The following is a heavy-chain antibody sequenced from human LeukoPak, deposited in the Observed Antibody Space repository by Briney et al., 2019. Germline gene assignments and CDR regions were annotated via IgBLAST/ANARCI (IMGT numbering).Heavy chain of an antibody. CDR3: ARRIVVVVAATYIDY. J-gene: IGHJ4*02. D-gene: IGHD2-15*01. CDR2: INHSGST. V-gene: IGHV4-34*01. Sequence: SETLSLTCAVDGGSVIGYYWSWIRQPPGKGLECIGEINHSGSTNYNPSLKSRVNISVDTSKNQFSLKLSSVTAADTAVYYCARRIVVVVAATYIDYWGQGTLVTVSS. CDR1: GGSVIGYY.